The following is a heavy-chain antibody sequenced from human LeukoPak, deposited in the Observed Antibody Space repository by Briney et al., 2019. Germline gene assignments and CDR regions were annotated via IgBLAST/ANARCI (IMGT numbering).Heavy chain of an antibody. D-gene: IGHD6-13*01. Sequence: SETLSFTCTVSGGSISNYYWSWIRQPPGKGLEWLGYVFHSGSTTYNPSLKSRVTMSLDTSKNQFSLKLNSVTAADTAIYYCARGQHLVLDAFDIWGPGTMVLVSS. CDR3: ARGQHLVLDAFDI. CDR2: VFHSGST. CDR1: GGSISNYY. V-gene: IGHV4-59*13. J-gene: IGHJ3*02.